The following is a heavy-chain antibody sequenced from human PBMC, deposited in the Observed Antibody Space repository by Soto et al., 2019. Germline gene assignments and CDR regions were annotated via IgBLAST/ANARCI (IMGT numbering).Heavy chain of an antibody. CDR3: ARDRYSYDSRAYQGVDWYFEF. V-gene: IGHV3-33*01. CDR1: GFTFNNYG. CDR2: IWYDGSHE. D-gene: IGHD3-22*01. Sequence: GGSLRLSCAASGFTFNNYGMHWVRQAPGKGLEWVAVIWYDGSHESYADSVKGRFTISRDNSKNTLYLQMNSLRAEDTAVYYCARDRYSYDSRAYQGVDWYFEFWGRGTLVTVSS. J-gene: IGHJ2*01.